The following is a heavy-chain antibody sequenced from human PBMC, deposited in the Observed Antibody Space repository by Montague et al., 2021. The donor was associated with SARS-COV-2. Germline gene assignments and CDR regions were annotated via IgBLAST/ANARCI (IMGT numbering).Heavy chain of an antibody. CDR3: ARDKEMIF. Sequence: TLSLTCAVSGGSISSGGYYWSWIRQHPEKGLEWIGYIYYSVSTYYNPSLKSRVTISVDTAKNQFSLKLTSVTAADTAVYYCARDKEMIFWGQGILVTVSS. V-gene: IGHV4-31*11. CDR1: GGSISSGGYY. J-gene: IGHJ4*02. CDR2: IYYSVST. D-gene: IGHD2-15*01.